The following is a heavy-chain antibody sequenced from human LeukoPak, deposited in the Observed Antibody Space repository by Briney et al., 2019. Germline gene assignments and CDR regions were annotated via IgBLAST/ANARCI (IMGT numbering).Heavy chain of an antibody. J-gene: IGHJ5*02. CDR3: ARDESSVGHPGGNWFDP. CDR2: IDCNSGGT. Sequence: ASVKVSCKASGYIFTAYYIHWVRQAPGQGREWMGFIDCNSGGTYYAQKFRGRVTLTRDTAISTNYMELSSLTSDDTAVYYCARDESSVGHPGGNWFDPWGQGTLVTVSS. D-gene: IGHD1-26*01. CDR1: GYIFTAYY. V-gene: IGHV1-2*02.